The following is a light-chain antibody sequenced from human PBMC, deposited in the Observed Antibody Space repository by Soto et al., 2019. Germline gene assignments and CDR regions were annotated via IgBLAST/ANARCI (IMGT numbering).Light chain of an antibody. V-gene: IGLV2-14*03. CDR3: SSYTTSTPYV. J-gene: IGLJ1*01. CDR2: DVT. CDR1: SSDVGGYDY. Sequence: QSALTQPASVSGSPGQSITISCTGTSSDVGGYDYVSWYQHHPGKAPKLMIYDVTNRPSGVSNRFSGSKSGNTASLTISGLQAEDEADYSCSSYTTSTPYVFGNGTKVTVL.